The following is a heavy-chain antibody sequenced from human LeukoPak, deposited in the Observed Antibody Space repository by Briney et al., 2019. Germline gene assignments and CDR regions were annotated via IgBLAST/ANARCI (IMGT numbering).Heavy chain of an antibody. Sequence: GGSLRLSCTASGFTFGDYAMSWFRQAQGKGLEGVGFIRSKAYGGTTEYAASVKGRFTISRDDSKSIAYLQMNSLKTEDTAVYYCTRVEPYYYDSSGFDYWGQGTLVTVSS. D-gene: IGHD3-22*01. V-gene: IGHV3-49*03. J-gene: IGHJ4*02. CDR1: GFTFGDYA. CDR3: TRVEPYYYDSSGFDY. CDR2: IRSKAYGGTT.